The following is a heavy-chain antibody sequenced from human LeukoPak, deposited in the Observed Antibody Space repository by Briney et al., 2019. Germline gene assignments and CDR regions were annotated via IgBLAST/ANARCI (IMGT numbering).Heavy chain of an antibody. J-gene: IGHJ6*02. D-gene: IGHD4-17*01. CDR3: AEGLGDEGYYYYGMDV. Sequence: PGRSLRLFCAASGFVFSTYGMHWARQARGKGREWVAVIWHDGSIKHYGDSVRGRFTISRDNSENMMYLQMNGLRVEDTAVYYCAEGLGDEGYYYYGMDVWGQGTTVTVSS. CDR2: IWHDGSIK. V-gene: IGHV3-33*01. CDR1: GFVFSTYG.